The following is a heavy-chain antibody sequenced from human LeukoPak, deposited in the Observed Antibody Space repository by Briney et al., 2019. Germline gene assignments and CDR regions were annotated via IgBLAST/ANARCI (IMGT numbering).Heavy chain of an antibody. D-gene: IGHD3-3*01. J-gene: IGHJ5*02. CDR3: ARDPDYDLGFDP. V-gene: IGHV4-59*12. CDR1: GGSISSYY. CDR2: IYYSGST. Sequence: SETLSLTCTVSGGSISSYYWSWIRQPPGKGLEWIGYIYYSGSTNYNPSLKSRVTISVDTSKNQFSLKLSSVTAADTAVYYCARDPDYDLGFDPWGQGTLVTVSS.